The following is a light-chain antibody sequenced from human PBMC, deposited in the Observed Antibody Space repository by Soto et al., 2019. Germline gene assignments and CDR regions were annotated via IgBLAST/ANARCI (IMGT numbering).Light chain of an antibody. Sequence: QSALTQPAAVSGSPGQSITISCTGTSSDVGAYNRVSWYQQHPGKAPKLIIHGVSNRPSGISTRFSGSKSGSTASLTISGLQPEDEADYYCNSYTTTSSYVFGTGTKLTVL. CDR1: SSDVGAYNR. V-gene: IGLV2-14*03. CDR2: GVS. CDR3: NSYTTTSSYV. J-gene: IGLJ1*01.